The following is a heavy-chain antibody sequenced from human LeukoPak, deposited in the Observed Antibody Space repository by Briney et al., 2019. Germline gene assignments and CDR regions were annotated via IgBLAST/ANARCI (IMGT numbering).Heavy chain of an antibody. J-gene: IGHJ4*02. Sequence: SETLSLTCAVYGGSFSGYYWSWIRQPPGKGLEWIGEINHSGSTNYNPSLKSRVTISVDTFKNQFSLKLSSVTAADTAVYYCARGEAIFGVVPADYWGQGTLVTVSS. D-gene: IGHD3-3*01. CDR3: ARGEAIFGVVPADY. CDR1: GGSFSGYY. CDR2: INHSGST. V-gene: IGHV4-34*01.